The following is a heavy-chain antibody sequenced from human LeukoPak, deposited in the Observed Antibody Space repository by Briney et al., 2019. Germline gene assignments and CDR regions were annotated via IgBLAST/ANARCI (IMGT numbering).Heavy chain of an antibody. V-gene: IGHV4-31*03. CDR3: ARQVGTDFDY. J-gene: IGHJ4*02. CDR1: GGSISSGGYY. CDR2: IYYSGRT. D-gene: IGHD6-13*01. Sequence: SETLSLTCTVSGGSISSGGYYWSWIRQHPGKGLEWIGYIYYSGRTYYNPSLKSRVTISVDTSKNQFSLKLSSVTAADTAVYYCARQVGTDFDYWGQGTLVTVSS.